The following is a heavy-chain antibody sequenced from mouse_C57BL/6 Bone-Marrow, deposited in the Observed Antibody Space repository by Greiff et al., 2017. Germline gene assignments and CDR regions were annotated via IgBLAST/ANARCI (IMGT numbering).Heavy chain of an antibody. CDR2: INPSTGGT. J-gene: IGHJ2*01. CDR1: GYSFTGYY. CDR3: ASPAYGLVDY. D-gene: IGHD1-1*02. V-gene: IGHV1-42*01. Sequence: EVQLQQSGPELVKPGASVKISCKASGYSFTGYYMNWVKQSPEKSLAWIGEINPSTGGTTSNQKFKAQATLTVVKSSSTAYMQLKSLTSEDSAVYSCASPAYGLVDYWGQGTTLTVSS.